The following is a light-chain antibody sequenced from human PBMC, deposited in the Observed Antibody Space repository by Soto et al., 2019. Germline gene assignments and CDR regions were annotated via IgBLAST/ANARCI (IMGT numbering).Light chain of an antibody. Sequence: EIVMTQSPATLSVSPGERATLSCMASQSVSSNLAWYQQKPGQAPRLLIYGASTRAPMIPARFSGSGSGTAYTIPISSVLSADFAVYYCHQHNNWPPITFGQGTRLEIK. CDR3: HQHNNWPPIT. CDR1: QSVSSN. J-gene: IGKJ5*01. V-gene: IGKV3-15*01. CDR2: GAS.